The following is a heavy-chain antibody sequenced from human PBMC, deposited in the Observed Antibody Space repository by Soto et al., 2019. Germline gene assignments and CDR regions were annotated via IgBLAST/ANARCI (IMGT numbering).Heavy chain of an antibody. CDR2: ISSNGGST. CDR1: GFTFSSYA. CDR3: VNEYLYYYGMDV. V-gene: IGHV3-64D*06. J-gene: IGHJ6*02. D-gene: IGHD2-2*01. Sequence: WSLRLSCSASGFTFSSYAMHWVRQAPGKGLEYVSAISSNGGSTYYADSVKGRFTISRDNSKNTLYLQMSSLRAEDTAVYYCVNEYLYYYGMDVWGQGTTVTVSS.